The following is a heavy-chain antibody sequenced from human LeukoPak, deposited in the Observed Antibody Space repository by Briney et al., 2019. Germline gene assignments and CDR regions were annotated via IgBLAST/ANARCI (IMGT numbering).Heavy chain of an antibody. D-gene: IGHD3-22*01. Sequence: SQTLSLTCTVSGGSISSGDYYWSWIRQPPGTGLEWIGYIYYSGSTYYNPSLKSRVTISVDTSKNQFSLKLSSVTAADTAVYYCARDHYYDSSGSFDYWGQGTLVTVSS. J-gene: IGHJ4*02. V-gene: IGHV4-30-4*01. CDR2: IYYSGST. CDR3: ARDHYYDSSGSFDY. CDR1: GGSISSGDYY.